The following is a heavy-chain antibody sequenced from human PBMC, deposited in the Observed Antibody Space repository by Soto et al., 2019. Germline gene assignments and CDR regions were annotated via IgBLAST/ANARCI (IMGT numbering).Heavy chain of an antibody. J-gene: IGHJ4*02. Sequence: TSETLSLTCAVYGGSFSGYYWSWIRQPPGKGLEWIGEINHSGSTNYNPSLKSRVTISVDTSKNQFSLKLSSVTAADTAVYYCARGWNSSSSKGRDYWGQGTLVTVSS. CDR3: ARGWNSSSSKGRDY. V-gene: IGHV4-34*01. CDR2: INHSGST. CDR1: GGSFSGYY. D-gene: IGHD6-6*01.